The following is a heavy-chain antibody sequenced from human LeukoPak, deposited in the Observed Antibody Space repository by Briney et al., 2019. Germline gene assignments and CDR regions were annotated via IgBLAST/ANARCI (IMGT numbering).Heavy chain of an antibody. Sequence: GRSLRLSCAASGFTFSSYTMNWVRQAPGKGLEWVALILSDGGNKYYADSVRGRFTVSRDNAKNSLYLQMNSLRAEDTAVYYCARDKELSTIALGYWGQGTLVTVSS. D-gene: IGHD1-26*01. V-gene: IGHV3-30-3*01. CDR2: ILSDGGNK. J-gene: IGHJ4*02. CDR1: GFTFSSYT. CDR3: ARDKELSTIALGY.